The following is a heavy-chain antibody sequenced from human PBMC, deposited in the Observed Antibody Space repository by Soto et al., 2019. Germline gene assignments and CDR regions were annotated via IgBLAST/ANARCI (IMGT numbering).Heavy chain of an antibody. J-gene: IGHJ6*03. CDR3: ARTVVPAVELYYYYYYMDV. Sequence: ASVKVSCKASGYTFTSYGISWVQQAPGQGLEWMAWISAYNGNTNYAQNLQGRVTMTTDTSTSTAYMELRSLRSNDTAVYYCARTVVPAVELYYYYYYMDVWGTGTTVTVSS. V-gene: IGHV1-18*01. CDR2: ISAYNGNT. D-gene: IGHD2-15*01. CDR1: GYTFTSYG.